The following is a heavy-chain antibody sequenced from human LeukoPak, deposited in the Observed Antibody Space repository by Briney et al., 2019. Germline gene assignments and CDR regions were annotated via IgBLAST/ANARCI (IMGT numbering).Heavy chain of an antibody. D-gene: IGHD1-1*01. J-gene: IGHJ4*02. CDR2: LMGDGSKK. V-gene: IGHV3-7*03. Sequence: PGGSLRLSCAVSGFTFRTFWMSWVPKVPGKGLKWVAILMGDGSKKDYVDSFKGRFTISRDNAKNSLYVQMNSLRAEDTALYYCARGTNNWAGVDYWGQGTLVTVSS. CDR3: ARGTNNWAGVDY. CDR1: GFTFRTFW.